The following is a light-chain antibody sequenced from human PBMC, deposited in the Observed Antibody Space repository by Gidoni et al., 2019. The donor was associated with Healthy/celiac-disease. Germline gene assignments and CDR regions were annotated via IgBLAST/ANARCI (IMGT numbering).Light chain of an antibody. J-gene: IGLJ1*01. Sequence: QSALTQPASVSGSPGQSITISCTGTSSDVGSYNLVSWYQQHPGKAPKLMIYEVSKRPSGVSNRFSGSKSGNTASLTIFGLQAEDEADYYCCSYAGSSTYVFGTGTKVTVL. CDR3: CSYAGSSTYV. V-gene: IGLV2-23*02. CDR1: SSDVGSYNL. CDR2: EVS.